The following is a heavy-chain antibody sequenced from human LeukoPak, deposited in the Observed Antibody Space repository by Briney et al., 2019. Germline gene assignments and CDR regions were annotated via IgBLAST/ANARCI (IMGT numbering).Heavy chain of an antibody. CDR1: GFTFRSHA. Sequence: GGSLRLSCVGSGFTFRSHAMSWVRQAPEKGLEFVSGIYENGGTTYYADSVKGRFSISRDNSKNTLYLQMDSLRGEDTAVYYCAKDSVTATTPLDYWGQGTLVTVSS. CDR2: IYENGGTT. CDR3: AKDSVTATTPLDY. J-gene: IGHJ4*02. D-gene: IGHD2-21*02. V-gene: IGHV3-23*01.